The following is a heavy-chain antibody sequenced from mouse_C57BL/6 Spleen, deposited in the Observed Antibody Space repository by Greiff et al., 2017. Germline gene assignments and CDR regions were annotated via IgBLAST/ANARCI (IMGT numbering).Heavy chain of an antibody. D-gene: IGHD1-1*01. CDR1: GYTFTSYW. V-gene: IGHV1-69*01. CDR2: IDPSDSYT. CDR3: VFYYGSSPSMDY. J-gene: IGHJ4*01. Sequence: QVQLQQPGAELVMPGASVKLSCKASGYTFTSYWMHWVKQRPGQGLEWIGEIDPSDSYTNYNQKFKGKSTLTVDKSSSTASMQRSSLTSEDSAVYYCVFYYGSSPSMDYCGQGTSLTVSS.